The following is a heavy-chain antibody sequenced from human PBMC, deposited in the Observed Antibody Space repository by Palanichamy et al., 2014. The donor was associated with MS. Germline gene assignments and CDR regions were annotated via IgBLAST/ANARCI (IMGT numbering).Heavy chain of an antibody. J-gene: IGHJ5*02. CDR1: GFTFSSYA. Sequence: EVQLLESGGGLVQPGGSLRLSCAASGFTFSSYAMSWVRQAPGKGLEWVSFISGSGGSTYYADPVKGRFTISRDNSKNTLYLQMNSLRAEDTAVYYCAKVFCSSTRCYDLGWFDPWGQGTLVTVSS. CDR2: ISGSGGST. V-gene: IGHV3-23*01. D-gene: IGHD2-2*01. CDR3: AKVFCSSTRCYDLGWFDP.